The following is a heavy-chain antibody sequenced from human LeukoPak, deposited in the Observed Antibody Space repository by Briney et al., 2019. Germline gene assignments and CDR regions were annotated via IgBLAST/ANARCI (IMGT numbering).Heavy chain of an antibody. V-gene: IGHV4-34*01. D-gene: IGHD2-21*02. Sequence: ETLSLTCAVYGGSFSGYYWSWIRQPPGKGLEWIGEINHSGSTNYNPSLKSRVTISVDTSKNQFSLKLSSVTAADTAVYYCARGTDGMVVVVTATIYYFDYWGQGTLVTVSS. CDR3: ARGTDGMVVVVTATIYYFDY. CDR1: GGSFSGYY. CDR2: INHSGST. J-gene: IGHJ4*02.